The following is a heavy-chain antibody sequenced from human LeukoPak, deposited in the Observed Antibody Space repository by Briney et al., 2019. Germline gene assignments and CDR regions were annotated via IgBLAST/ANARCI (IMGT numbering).Heavy chain of an antibody. Sequence: SVKVSCKASGYTFTGYYMHWVRQAPGQGLEWMGGIIPIFGTANYAQKFQGRVTITADESTSTAYMELSSLRSEDTAVYYCARGDSSSWYGPYYCGMDAWGQGTTVTVSS. V-gene: IGHV1-69*13. CDR2: IIPIFGTA. J-gene: IGHJ6*02. D-gene: IGHD6-13*01. CDR3: ARGDSSSWYGPYYCGMDA. CDR1: GYTFTGYY.